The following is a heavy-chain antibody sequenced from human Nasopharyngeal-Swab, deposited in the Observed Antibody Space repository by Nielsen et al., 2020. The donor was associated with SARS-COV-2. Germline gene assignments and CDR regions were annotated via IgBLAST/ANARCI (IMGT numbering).Heavy chain of an antibody. CDR2: INPNSGGT. CDR3: ARDPGDYGPAEFDP. V-gene: IGHV1-2*02. CDR1: GYTFTGYY. J-gene: IGHJ5*02. Sequence: ASVKVSCKASGYTFTGYYMHWVRQAPGQGLEWMGWINPNSGGTNYAQKFQGRVTMTRDTSISTAYMELSRLRSDDTAVYYCARDPGDYGPAEFDPWGQGTLVTVSS. D-gene: IGHD4/OR15-4a*01.